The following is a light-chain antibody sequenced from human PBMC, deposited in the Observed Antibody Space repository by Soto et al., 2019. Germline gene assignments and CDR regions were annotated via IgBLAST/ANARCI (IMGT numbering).Light chain of an antibody. CDR3: QQRSSWPLT. Sequence: IVLTPSPSTLSLSPGERATLSCRASQSVSSYLAWYQQKPGKAPRLLIYDASNRATGIPARFSGSGSGTDFTLTISSLEPEDFAVYFCQQRSSWPLTFGGGTKVDIK. CDR2: DAS. V-gene: IGKV3-11*01. J-gene: IGKJ4*02. CDR1: QSVSSY.